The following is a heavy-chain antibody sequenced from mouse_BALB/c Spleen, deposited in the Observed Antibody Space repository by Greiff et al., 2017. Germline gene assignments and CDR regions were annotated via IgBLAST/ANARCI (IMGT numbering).Heavy chain of an antibody. J-gene: IGHJ3*01. CDR3: ARDFGTLTGSFAY. CDR1: GFTFSDYY. Sequence: EVQRVESGGGLVKPGGSLKLSCAASGFTFSDYYMYWVRQTPEKRLEWVATISDGGSYTYYPDSVKGRFTISRDNAKNNLYLQMSSLKSEDTAMYYCARDFGTLTGSFAYWGQGTLVTVSA. D-gene: IGHD4-1*01. V-gene: IGHV5-4*02. CDR2: ISDGGSYT.